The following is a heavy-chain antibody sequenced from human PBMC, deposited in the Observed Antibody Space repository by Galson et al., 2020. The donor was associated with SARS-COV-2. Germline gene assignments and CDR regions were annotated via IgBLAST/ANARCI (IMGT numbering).Heavy chain of an antibody. D-gene: IGHD3-16*01. V-gene: IGHV1-2*02. CDR3: ARPTRDDQILVLAVGGISASSYFFDF. CDR1: GYTFTGSY. CDR2: INPKSGAT. J-gene: IGHJ4*02. Sequence: ASVKVSCKTSGYTFTGSYMHWVRQAPGQGLEWMGWINPKSGATAYAQRFQGRVTMTSDTSISTVYMELNRLKSDDTAVYFCARPTRDDQILVLAVGGISASSYFFDFWGQGTLVTVSS.